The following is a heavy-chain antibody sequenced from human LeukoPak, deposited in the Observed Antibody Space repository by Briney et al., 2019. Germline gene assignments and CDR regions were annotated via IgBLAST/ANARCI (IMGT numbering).Heavy chain of an antibody. V-gene: IGHV4-59*12. CDR3: ATGSGSFSHWFDP. Sequence: SETLSLTCTVSGGSISSYYWSWIRQPPGKGLEWIGCIYYSGSTNYNPSLKSRVTMSVDTSKNQFSLKLSSVTAADTAIYYCATGSGSFSHWFDPWGQGTLVTVSS. CDR1: GGSISSYY. J-gene: IGHJ5*02. D-gene: IGHD3-10*01. CDR2: IYYSGST.